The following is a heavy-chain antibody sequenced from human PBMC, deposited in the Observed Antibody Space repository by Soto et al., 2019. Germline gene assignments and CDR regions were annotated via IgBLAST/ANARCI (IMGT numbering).Heavy chain of an antibody. D-gene: IGHD5-18*01. J-gene: IGHJ3*02. Sequence: WASVKVSCKASGGTFSSYAINWVRQATGQGLEWMGWMNPNSGNTGYAQKFQGRVTMTRNTSISTAYMELSSLRSEDTAVYYCARVAYSYGYYAFDIWGQGTMVTVSS. CDR2: MNPNSGNT. CDR1: GGTFSSYA. V-gene: IGHV1-8*02. CDR3: ARVAYSYGYYAFDI.